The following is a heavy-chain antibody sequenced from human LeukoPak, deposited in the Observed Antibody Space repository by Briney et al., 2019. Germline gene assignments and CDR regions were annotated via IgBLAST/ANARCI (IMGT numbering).Heavy chain of an antibody. CDR1: GFTFSYYW. D-gene: IGHD2/OR15-2a*01. CDR2: INHDGSST. Sequence: GGSPRLSCAASGFTFSYYWMHWVRQAPGKGLVWVSRINHDGSSTTYADSVKGRFTISRDNAKNTLYLQMNSLRAEDTAVYYCARAPYTTGRGYYFDYWGQGALVTVSS. V-gene: IGHV3-74*01. CDR3: ARAPYTTGRGYYFDY. J-gene: IGHJ4*02.